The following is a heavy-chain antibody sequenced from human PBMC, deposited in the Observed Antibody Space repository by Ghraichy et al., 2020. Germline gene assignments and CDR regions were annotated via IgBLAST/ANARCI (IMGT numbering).Heavy chain of an antibody. Sequence: ASVKVSCKASGYTFTGYYMHWVRQAPGQGLEWMGWINPNSGGTNYAQKFQGWVTMTRDTSISTAYMELSRLRSDDTAVYYCARERILWFGELLYGMDVWGQGNTVTVSS. V-gene: IGHV1-2*04. CDR2: INPNSGGT. J-gene: IGHJ6*02. CDR3: ARERILWFGELLYGMDV. D-gene: IGHD3-10*01. CDR1: GYTFTGYY.